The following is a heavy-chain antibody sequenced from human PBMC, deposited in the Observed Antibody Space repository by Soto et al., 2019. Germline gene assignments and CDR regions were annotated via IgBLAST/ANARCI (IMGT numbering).Heavy chain of an antibody. CDR2: IYYTGST. D-gene: IGHD2-15*01. J-gene: IGHJ3*01. Sequence: QLQLQESGPGLVKPSETLSLTCTVSGGSVRSGSYYWSWIRQPPGKGLEWIGYIYYTGSTNYNPSLNSPVHMSVATSKTKFSMKLTSVTPADAAVDDSAGAGCSWKGDAFDYWGRGTMVTVSS. V-gene: IGHV4-61*01. CDR1: GGSVRSGSYY. CDR3: AGAGCSWKGDAFDY.